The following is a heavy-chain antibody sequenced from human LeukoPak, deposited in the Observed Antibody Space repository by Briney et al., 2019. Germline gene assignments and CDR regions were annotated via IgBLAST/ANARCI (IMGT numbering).Heavy chain of an antibody. J-gene: IGHJ5*02. V-gene: IGHV1-8*03. Sequence: ASVKVSCKASGYTFTSYDINWVRQATGQGREWMGWMNPNSGNTGYAQKFQGRVTITRNTSISTAYMELSSLRSEDTAVYYCARRTLGSRRNWFDPWGQGTLVTVSS. CDR1: GYTFTSYD. CDR3: ARRTLGSRRNWFDP. CDR2: MNPNSGNT.